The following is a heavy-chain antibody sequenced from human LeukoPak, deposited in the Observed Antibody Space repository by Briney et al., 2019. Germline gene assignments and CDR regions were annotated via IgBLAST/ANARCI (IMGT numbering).Heavy chain of an antibody. CDR3: ARGPAMAHYYYYMDV. D-gene: IGHD5-18*01. V-gene: IGHV1-8*01. J-gene: IGHJ6*03. CDR2: MNPNSGNT. CDR1: GYTFTSYG. Sequence: ASVKVSCKASGYTFTSYGINWVRQATGQGLEWMGWMNPNSGNTGYAQKFQGRVTMTRNTSISTAYMELSSLRSEDTAVYYCARGPAMAHYYYYMDVWGKGTTVTVSS.